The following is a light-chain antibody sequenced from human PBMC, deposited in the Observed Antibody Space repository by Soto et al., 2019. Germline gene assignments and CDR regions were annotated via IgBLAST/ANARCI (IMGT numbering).Light chain of an antibody. CDR1: SSDVGGYNF. CDR3: SSYAGSNIVV. Sequence: QSALTQPPSASGSPGQSVTISCTGTSSDVGGYNFVSWYQQHPGKAPKLMIYEVSERPSVVPDRFSGSKSGNTASLTGSGLQAEDEADYYCSSYAGSNIVVFGGGTKVTVL. V-gene: IGLV2-8*01. CDR2: EVS. J-gene: IGLJ2*01.